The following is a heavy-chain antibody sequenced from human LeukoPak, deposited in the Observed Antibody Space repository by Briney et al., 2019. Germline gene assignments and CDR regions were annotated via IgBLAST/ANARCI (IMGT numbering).Heavy chain of an antibody. V-gene: IGHV3-53*01. CDR3: AKGGGARRGVDP. J-gene: IGHJ5*02. D-gene: IGHD3-16*01. CDR1: GFIVSSNY. Sequence: GGSLRLSCAASGFIVSSNYMSWVRQAPGKGLEWVSIIYSGGNTYYADSVKGRFTISRDTSKTTLYLQMNSLSAEDTAVYYGAKGGGARRGVDPWGQGTLVTVSS. CDR2: IYSGGNT.